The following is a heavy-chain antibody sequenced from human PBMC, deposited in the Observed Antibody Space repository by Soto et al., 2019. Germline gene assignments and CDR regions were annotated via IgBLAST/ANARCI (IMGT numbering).Heavy chain of an antibody. Sequence: GGSLRLSCAASGFTFSDYYMSWIRQAPGKGLEWVSYISSSSSYTNYADSVKGRFTISRDNAKNSLYLQMNSLRAEDTAVYYCARGADFEAAAGPTSRFLDTYYYYYGMDVWGQGTTVTVSS. CDR3: ARGADFEAAAGPTSRFLDTYYYYYGMDV. CDR1: GFTFSDYY. J-gene: IGHJ6*02. V-gene: IGHV3-11*06. D-gene: IGHD6-13*01. CDR2: ISSSSSYT.